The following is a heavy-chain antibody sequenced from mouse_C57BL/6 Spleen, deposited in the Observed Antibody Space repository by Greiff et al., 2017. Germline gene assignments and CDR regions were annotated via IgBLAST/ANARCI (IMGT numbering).Heavy chain of an antibody. CDR3: ARVDGNYAMDY. V-gene: IGHV1-54*01. CDR1: GYAFTNYL. D-gene: IGHD2-1*01. J-gene: IGHJ4*01. Sequence: VKLQQSGAELVRPGTSVKVSCKASGYAFTNYLIEWVKQRPGQGLEWIGVINPGSGGTNYNEKFKGKATLTADKSSSTAYMQLSSLTSEDSAVYFCARVDGNYAMDYWGQGTSVTVSS. CDR2: INPGSGGT.